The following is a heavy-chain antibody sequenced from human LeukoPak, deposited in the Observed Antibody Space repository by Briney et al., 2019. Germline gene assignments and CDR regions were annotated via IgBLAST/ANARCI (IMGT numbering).Heavy chain of an antibody. J-gene: IGHJ6*02. Sequence: GGSLRLSCAASGFTVSSNYMSWVRQAPGKGLEWVSVIYSGGSTYYADSVKGRFTISRDNSKSTLYLQMNSLRAEDTAVYYCARLNSSSSKLYYGMDVWGQGTTVTVSS. V-gene: IGHV3-66*02. CDR2: IYSGGST. D-gene: IGHD6-6*01. CDR1: GFTVSSNY. CDR3: ARLNSSSSKLYYGMDV.